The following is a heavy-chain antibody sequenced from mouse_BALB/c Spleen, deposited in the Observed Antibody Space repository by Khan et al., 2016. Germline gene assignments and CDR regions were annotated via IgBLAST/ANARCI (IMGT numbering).Heavy chain of an antibody. J-gene: IGHJ1*01. D-gene: IGHD1-1*01. CDR3: SRAVGYFDV. V-gene: IGHV5-6-5*01. CDR2: IISGGNT. Sequence: EVELVESGGGLVKPGGSLKLSCAASGFTFSYYAMSWVRQTPEKRLEWVASIISGGNTYYPDRVKGRFTISRDNVRNILYLQMSSLGSEDTAVYSSSRAVGYFDVWGAGTTVTVSS. CDR1: GFTFSYYA.